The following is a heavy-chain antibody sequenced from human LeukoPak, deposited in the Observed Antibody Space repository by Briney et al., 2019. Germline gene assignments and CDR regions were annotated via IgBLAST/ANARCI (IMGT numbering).Heavy chain of an antibody. Sequence: PSETLSPTCTVSGGSISGHYCSWIPQPPGTGLDFIGYVYHSGSTNYNPSLKSRATISVDTSKNQFSLKLSSVTAADTAVYYCARRSGGNSDSSGYALDYWGQGTLVTVSS. CDR1: GGSISGHY. V-gene: IGHV4-59*11. CDR2: VYHSGST. D-gene: IGHD3-22*01. CDR3: ARRSGGNSDSSGYALDY. J-gene: IGHJ4*02.